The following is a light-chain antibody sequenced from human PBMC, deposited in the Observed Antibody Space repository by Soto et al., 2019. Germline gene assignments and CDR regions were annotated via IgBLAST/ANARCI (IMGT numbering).Light chain of an antibody. Sequence: DIHMTQSPSTLSASVGDRVTITCRASHSISSWLAWYQQKPGKAPKLLIYDASSLESGVPSRFSGSGSGTEFTLTITSLQPDDFATYYCQQYNSYPWTFGQGTKVDI. CDR3: QQYNSYPWT. J-gene: IGKJ1*01. CDR2: DAS. V-gene: IGKV1-5*01. CDR1: HSISSW.